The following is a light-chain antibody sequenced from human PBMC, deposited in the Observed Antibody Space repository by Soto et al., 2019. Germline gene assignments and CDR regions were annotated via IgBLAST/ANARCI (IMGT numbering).Light chain of an antibody. V-gene: IGLV2-14*01. CDR3: TSPAPGGLCV. CDR2: MVS. J-gene: IGLJ1*01. CDR1: SSDVDNYNY. Sequence: QSALTQPASVSGSPGQSITISCTGTSSDVDNYNYVSWYQQYPGRVPKLLIYMVSNRPSGGSNRFSGSKSGNTASLTISGLQGEDEADYFFTSPAPGGLCVFGTGTKGPVL.